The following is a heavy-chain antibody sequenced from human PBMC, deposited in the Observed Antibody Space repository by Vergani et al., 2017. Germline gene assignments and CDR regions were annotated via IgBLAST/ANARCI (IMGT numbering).Heavy chain of an antibody. J-gene: IGHJ6*02. Sequence: QVQLQQWGAGPLKPSETLSLTCAVYGGSFSGYYWSWILQPPGKGLEWIGEINHSGSTNYNPSLKSRVTISVDTSRNQFSLKLSSVTAADTAVYYCAIDTYRLLFHGMDVWGQGTTVTVSS. V-gene: IGHV4-34*01. D-gene: IGHD2-2*01. CDR3: AIDTYRLLFHGMDV. CDR1: GGSFSGYY. CDR2: INHSGST.